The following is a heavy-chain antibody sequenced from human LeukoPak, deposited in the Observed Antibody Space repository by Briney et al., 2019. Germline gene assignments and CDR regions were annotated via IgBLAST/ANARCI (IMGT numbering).Heavy chain of an antibody. Sequence: SETLSLTCTVSGGSISTNGYYWGWIRQPPGKGLGWIGGNYHSGGAFCNPSLQRRVTISVDTSKNQFSLKLSSVTAADTAVYYCARFGSGSYKYYYYYYMDVWGKGTTVTVSS. CDR2: NYHSGGA. CDR1: GGSISTNGYY. J-gene: IGHJ6*03. D-gene: IGHD3-10*01. V-gene: IGHV4-39*07. CDR3: ARFGSGSYKYYYYYYMDV.